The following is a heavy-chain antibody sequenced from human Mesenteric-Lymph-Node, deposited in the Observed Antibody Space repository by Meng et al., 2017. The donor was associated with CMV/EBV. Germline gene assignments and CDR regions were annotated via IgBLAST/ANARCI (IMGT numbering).Heavy chain of an antibody. CDR1: GFTFSSSW. Sequence: GESLKFSCAASGFTFSSSWMRWVRRAPGKGLEWVANIKHDGGEKYYVDSGKGRFTISRDNVKNSLYLQMNSLRAEDTAVYYCARDFRYSYGDVDSFDYYGMDVWGQGTTVTVSS. V-gene: IGHV3-7*01. CDR2: IKHDGGEK. J-gene: IGHJ6*02. CDR3: ARDFRYSYGDVDSFDYYGMDV. D-gene: IGHD5-18*01.